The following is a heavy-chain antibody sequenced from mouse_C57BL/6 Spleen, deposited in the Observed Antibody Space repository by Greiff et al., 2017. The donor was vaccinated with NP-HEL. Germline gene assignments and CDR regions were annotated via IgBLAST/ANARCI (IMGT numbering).Heavy chain of an antibody. CDR2: IYPGDGDT. D-gene: IGHD2-1*01. J-gene: IGHJ3*01. CDR1: GYAFSSSW. Sequence: QVQLQQSGPELVKPGASVKISCKASGYAFSSSWMNWVKQRPGQGLEWIGRIYPGDGDTNYNGKFKGKATLTADKSSSTAYMQLSSLTSEDSAVYFCARWDGNSFAYWGQGTLVTVSA. V-gene: IGHV1-82*01. CDR3: ARWDGNSFAY.